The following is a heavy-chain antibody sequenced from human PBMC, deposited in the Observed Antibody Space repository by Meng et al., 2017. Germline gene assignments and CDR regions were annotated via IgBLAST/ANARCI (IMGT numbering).Heavy chain of an antibody. V-gene: IGHV3-48*03. Sequence: GESLKISCAASGFTFSSYEMNWVRQAPGKRLEWVSYISSSGSTIYYADSVKGRFTISRDNSKNTLYLQMNSLRAEDTAVYYCAKDLKWLLNTYFDYWGQGTLVTVSS. D-gene: IGHD6-19*01. J-gene: IGHJ4*02. CDR3: AKDLKWLLNTYFDY. CDR1: GFTFSSYE. CDR2: ISSSGSTI.